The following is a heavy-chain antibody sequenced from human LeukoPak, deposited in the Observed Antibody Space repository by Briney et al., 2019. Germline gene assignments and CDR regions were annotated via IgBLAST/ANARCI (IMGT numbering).Heavy chain of an antibody. Sequence: SETLSLTCTVSGGSISSGSYYWAWIRQPPGKGLERIGSIYYSGSTYYNPSLKSRVTISVDTSKNQFSLKLTSVTAADTAVYYCARPSISGWFNFDYWGQGTLVTVSS. CDR1: GGSISSGSYY. V-gene: IGHV4-39*01. J-gene: IGHJ4*02. CDR3: ARPSISGWFNFDY. CDR2: IYYSGST. D-gene: IGHD6-19*01.